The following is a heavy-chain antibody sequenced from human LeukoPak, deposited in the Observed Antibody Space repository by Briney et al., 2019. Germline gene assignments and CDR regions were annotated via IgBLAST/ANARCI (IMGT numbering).Heavy chain of an antibody. CDR2: TYYRSKWNN. D-gene: IGHD3/OR15-3a*01. J-gene: IGHJ4*02. CDR1: GDSVSSTSAT. V-gene: IGHV6-1*01. Sequence: SQTLSLTCAISGDSVSSTSATRNWIRQSPSRGLEWLGRTYYRSKWNNDYAVSVKSRITINPDTSRNQFSLQLNSVTPEDTAVYYCARMDFFDYWDQGTLVTVSS. CDR3: ARMDFFDY.